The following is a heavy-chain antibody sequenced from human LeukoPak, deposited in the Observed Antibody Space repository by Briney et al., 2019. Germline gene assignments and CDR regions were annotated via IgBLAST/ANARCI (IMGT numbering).Heavy chain of an antibody. CDR2: ISYSGST. CDR3: ATSGRVPYCGGDCFSAWFDP. CDR1: GGSVSSGGYY. Sequence: PSETLSLTCSVSGGSVSSGGYYWSWIRQPPGKGLEWIGYISYSGSTNYNPSLKSRVTISVDTSKNQFSLKLSSVTAADTAVYYCATSGRVPYCGGDCFSAWFDPWGQGTLVTVSS. J-gene: IGHJ5*02. V-gene: IGHV4-61*08. D-gene: IGHD2-21*02.